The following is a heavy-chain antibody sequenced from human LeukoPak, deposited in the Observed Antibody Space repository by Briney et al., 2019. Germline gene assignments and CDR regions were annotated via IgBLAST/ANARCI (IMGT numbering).Heavy chain of an antibody. Sequence: SETLSLTCAVYGGPFSAYWSWIRQPPGKGLEWIGEINQSGSTNYNPSLKSRVIISGDTSKNEVSLKLSSVTAADTAVYYCARREMATIDHYFDYWGQGTLVTVSS. V-gene: IGHV4-34*01. CDR2: INQSGST. CDR3: ARREMATIDHYFDY. D-gene: IGHD5-24*01. J-gene: IGHJ4*02. CDR1: GGPFSAY.